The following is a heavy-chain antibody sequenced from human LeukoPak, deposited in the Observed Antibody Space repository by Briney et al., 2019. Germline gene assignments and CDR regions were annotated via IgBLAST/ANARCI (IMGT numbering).Heavy chain of an antibody. J-gene: IGHJ4*02. CDR3: ARVPGGGRGFSNFDY. D-gene: IGHD3-3*01. Sequence: GGSLRLSCAASGFTFSSYSMNWVRQAPWKGLEWVLSISSSSSYIYYADSVKGRFTISRDNAKNSLYLQMNSLRAEDTAVYYCARVPGGGRGFSNFDYWGQGTLVTVSS. CDR1: GFTFSSYS. V-gene: IGHV3-21*01. CDR2: ISSSSSYI.